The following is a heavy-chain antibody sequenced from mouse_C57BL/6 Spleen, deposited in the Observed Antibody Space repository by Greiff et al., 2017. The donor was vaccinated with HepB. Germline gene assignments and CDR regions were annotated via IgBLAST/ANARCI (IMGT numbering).Heavy chain of an antibody. CDR1: GYTFTDYN. J-gene: IGHJ4*01. CDR3: ARRGYGSSYVGDY. D-gene: IGHD1-1*01. V-gene: IGHV1-18*01. CDR2: INPNNGGT. Sequence: VQLQQSGPELVKPGASVKIPCKASGYTFTDYNMDWVKQSHGKSLEWIGDINPNNGGTIYNQKFKGKATLTVDKSSSTAYMELRSLTSEVTAVHYCARRGYGSSYVGDYWGQGTSVTVSS.